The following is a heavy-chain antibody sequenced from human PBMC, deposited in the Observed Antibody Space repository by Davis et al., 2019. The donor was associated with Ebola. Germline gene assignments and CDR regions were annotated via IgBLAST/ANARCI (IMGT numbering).Heavy chain of an antibody. V-gene: IGHV3-72*01. J-gene: IGHJ6*03. Sequence: GESLKISCAASGFTFSDHYMDWVRQAPGKGLEWVGRARNKANSYTTEYAASVKGRFTISRDDSKNSLYLQMNSLKTEDTAVYYCARARIAYGSGSYLNYYYYYMDVWGKGTTVTVSS. CDR3: ARARIAYGSGSYLNYYYYYMDV. CDR1: GFTFSDHY. CDR2: ARNKANSYTT. D-gene: IGHD3-10*01.